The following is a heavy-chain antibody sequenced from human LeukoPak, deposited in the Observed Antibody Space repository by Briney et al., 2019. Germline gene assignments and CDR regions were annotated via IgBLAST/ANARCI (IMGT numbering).Heavy chain of an antibody. D-gene: IGHD6-13*01. CDR2: INPNSGGT. V-gene: IGHV1-2*02. CDR3: ARDSKGSSWYFDY. Sequence: GASVKVSCKASGYTFTSYYMHWVRQAPGQGLEWMGWINPNSGGTNYAQKLQGRVIMTTDTSTSTAYMELRSLRSDDTAVYYCARDSKGSSWYFDYWGQGTLVTVSS. CDR1: GYTFTSYY. J-gene: IGHJ4*02.